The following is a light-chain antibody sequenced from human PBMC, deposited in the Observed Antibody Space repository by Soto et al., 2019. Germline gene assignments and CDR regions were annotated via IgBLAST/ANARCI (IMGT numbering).Light chain of an antibody. Sequence: EIVLTQSPGTLSLSPGERATLSCRASQSVSSNYLAWYQQKPGQAPRLLIYGASSRATGIPDRFSGSGSGTDFTLIISRLEPEDFVVYYCQHYGPPSRTFGEWTQVHI. J-gene: IGKJ1*01. V-gene: IGKV3-20*01. CDR3: QHYGPPSRT. CDR2: GAS. CDR1: QSVSSNY.